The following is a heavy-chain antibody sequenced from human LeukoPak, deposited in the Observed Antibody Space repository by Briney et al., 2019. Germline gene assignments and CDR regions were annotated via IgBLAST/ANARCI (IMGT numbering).Heavy chain of an antibody. CDR3: AKDSTDSSSSLDY. CDR1: GFTFSSYG. CDR2: IWYGGSNK. V-gene: IGHV3-30*02. J-gene: IGHJ4*02. Sequence: GGSPRLSCAASGFTFSSYGMHWVRQAPGKGLEWVAVIWYGGSNKYYADSVKGRFTISRDNSKNTLYLQMNSLRAEDTAVYYCAKDSTDSSSSLDYWGQGTLVTVSS. D-gene: IGHD6-6*01.